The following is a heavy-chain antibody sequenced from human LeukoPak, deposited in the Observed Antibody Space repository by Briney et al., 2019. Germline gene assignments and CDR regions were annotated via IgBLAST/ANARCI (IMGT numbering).Heavy chain of an antibody. J-gene: IGHJ4*02. Sequence: PSETLSLTCTVSGGSISSSSYYWGWIRQPPGKGLEWIGSIYYSGSTYYNPSLKSRVTISVDTSKNQFSLKLSSVTAADTAVYYCARDPTVFGFDYWGQGTLVTVSP. V-gene: IGHV4-39*07. D-gene: IGHD1-14*01. CDR2: IYYSGST. CDR3: ARDPTVFGFDY. CDR1: GGSISSSSYY.